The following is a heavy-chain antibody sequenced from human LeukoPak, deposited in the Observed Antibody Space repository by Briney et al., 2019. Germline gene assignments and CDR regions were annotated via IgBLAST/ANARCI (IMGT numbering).Heavy chain of an antibody. CDR3: ARQAKYGLLTYSDY. V-gene: IGHV1-2*06. CDR1: GYTFTGYY. Sequence: GASEKVSCKASGYTFTGYYMYWVRQAPGQGLEWMGRINPNSGGTNYAQKFQGRVTMTRDTSISTAYMELSRLRSDDAAVYYCARQAKYGLLTYSDYWGQGTLVTVSS. D-gene: IGHD3-10*01. CDR2: INPNSGGT. J-gene: IGHJ4*02.